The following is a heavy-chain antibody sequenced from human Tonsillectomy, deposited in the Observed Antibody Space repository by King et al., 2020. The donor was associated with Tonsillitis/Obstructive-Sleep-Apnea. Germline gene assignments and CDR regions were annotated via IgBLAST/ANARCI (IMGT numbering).Heavy chain of an antibody. Sequence: VQLVESGGGLVHPGGSLRLSCAASGFTFSSFYMSWVRQAPGKGLEWVSLVYYGGSKNYADSVKGRLTISRDNSKNKLYLQLNSLRVEDTAVYFCARDSIAATGSYYFDSWGQGTLVTVSS. V-gene: IGHV3-66*01. CDR2: VYYGGSK. CDR1: GFTFSSFY. CDR3: ARDSIAATGSYYFDS. J-gene: IGHJ4*02. D-gene: IGHD6-13*01.